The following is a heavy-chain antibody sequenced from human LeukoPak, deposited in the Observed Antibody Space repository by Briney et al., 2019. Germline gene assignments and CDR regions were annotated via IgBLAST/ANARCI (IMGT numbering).Heavy chain of an antibody. D-gene: IGHD5-18*01. Sequence: GSLRLSCAASGFTFSSYAMSWVRQAPGKGLEWVSAISGSGGSTYYADSVKGRFTISRDNSKNTLYLQMNSLRAEDTAVYYCARRERGYSYGPLDYWGQGTLVTVSS. J-gene: IGHJ4*02. CDR2: ISGSGGST. V-gene: IGHV3-23*01. CDR3: ARRERGYSYGPLDY. CDR1: GFTFSSYA.